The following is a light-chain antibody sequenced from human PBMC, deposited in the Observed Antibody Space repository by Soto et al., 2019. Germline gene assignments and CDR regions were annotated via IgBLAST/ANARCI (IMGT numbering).Light chain of an antibody. CDR3: QSYDSGLVV. J-gene: IGLJ7*01. CDR1: YSSIGAGYD. CDR2: GNT. Sequence: QLVLTQPPSVSGAPGQRITISCTGSYSSIGAGYDVHWYQQLPGAAPKLLIYGNTNRPSGVPDRFSGSKSATSASPAITGLQAEDEADYYCQSYDSGLVVFGGGTQLTVL. V-gene: IGLV1-40*01.